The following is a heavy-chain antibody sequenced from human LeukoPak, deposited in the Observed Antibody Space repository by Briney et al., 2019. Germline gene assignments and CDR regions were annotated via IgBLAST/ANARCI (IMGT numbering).Heavy chain of an antibody. V-gene: IGHV3-74*01. CDR1: GFTFTSYW. Sequence: GGSLRLSCAASGFTFTSYWMHWVRQAPGKGLVWVSRVNSDGSSTTYADSVKGRFTISRDNGKNTLYLQMNSLRAEDTAVYYCARGRYYGMDVWGQGTTVTVSS. CDR2: VNSDGSST. J-gene: IGHJ6*02. CDR3: ARGRYYGMDV.